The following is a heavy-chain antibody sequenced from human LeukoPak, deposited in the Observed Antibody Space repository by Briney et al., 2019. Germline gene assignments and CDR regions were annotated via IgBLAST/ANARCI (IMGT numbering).Heavy chain of an antibody. D-gene: IGHD6-19*01. Sequence: SETLSLPCAVSGVLFSIYYWRWVRQSPRQGLEWIGEINHSRYTNYNPSLKSRPTMSIDTSKNQFSLKLTSVTGADTGVYYCTRAVAGHPDWGQGNPVTVSS. CDR1: GVLFSIYY. CDR2: INHSRYT. V-gene: IGHV4-34*01. CDR3: TRAVAGHPD. J-gene: IGHJ4*02.